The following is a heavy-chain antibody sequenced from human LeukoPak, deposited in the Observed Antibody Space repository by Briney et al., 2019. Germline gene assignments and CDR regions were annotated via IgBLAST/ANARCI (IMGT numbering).Heavy chain of an antibody. CDR2: ISGSGGST. J-gene: IGHJ4*02. CDR3: AKSGGSGYQLLSYFDY. CDR1: GFTFSSYA. Sequence: GGSLRLSCAASGFTFSSYAMHWVRQAPGKGLEWVSAISGSGGSTYYADSVKGRFTISRDNSKNTLYLQMNSLRAEDTAVYYCAKSGGSGYQLLSYFDYWGQGTLVTVSS. D-gene: IGHD2-2*01. V-gene: IGHV3-23*01.